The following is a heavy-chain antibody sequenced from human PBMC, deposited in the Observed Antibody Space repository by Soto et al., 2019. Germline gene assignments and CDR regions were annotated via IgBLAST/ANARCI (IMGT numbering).Heavy chain of an antibody. CDR2: IYPGDSDT. D-gene: IGHD3-10*01. V-gene: IGHV5-51*01. J-gene: IGHJ6*02. CDR1: GYSFTSYW. CDR3: ARHRDGSGSSSYGMDV. Sequence: PGESLKISCKGSGYSFTSYWIGWVRQMPGKGLEWMGIIYPGDSDTRYSPSFQGQVTISADKSISTAYLQWSSLKASDTAMYYCARHRDGSGSSSYGMDVWGPGTTVTVS.